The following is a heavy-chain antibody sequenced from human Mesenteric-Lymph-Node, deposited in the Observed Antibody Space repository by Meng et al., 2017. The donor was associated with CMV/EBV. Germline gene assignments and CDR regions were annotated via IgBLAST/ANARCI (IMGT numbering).Heavy chain of an antibody. CDR2: IRFDGSNK. J-gene: IGHJ6*02. Sequence: GGSLRLSCAASGFTFSSYGMNWVRQAPGKGLEWVAFIRFDGSNKHYGDSVKGRFTISRDNSKNTLYLQMNSLRAEDTAVYYCAKDWSTVTGSYYYGMDVWGQGTTVTVSS. D-gene: IGHD4-11*01. V-gene: IGHV3-30*02. CDR3: AKDWSTVTGSYYYGMDV. CDR1: GFTFSSYG.